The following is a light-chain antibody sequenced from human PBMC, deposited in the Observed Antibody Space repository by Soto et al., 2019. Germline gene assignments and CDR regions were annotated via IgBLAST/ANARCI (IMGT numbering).Light chain of an antibody. J-gene: IGKJ4*01. CDR2: AAS. V-gene: IGKV1-13*02. CDR3: QQVNSYPLT. CDR1: QGISRS. Sequence: AIQMTQSPSSLSASVGDTVTITCRASQGISRSLAWYQQNPGRAPKLLIYAASTLYTGVPSRFSGSGYGTEFTLTISSLQPEDFATYYCQQVNSYPLTFGG.